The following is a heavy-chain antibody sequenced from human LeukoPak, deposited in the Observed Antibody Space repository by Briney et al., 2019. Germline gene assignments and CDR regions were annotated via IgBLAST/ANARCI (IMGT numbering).Heavy chain of an antibody. J-gene: IGHJ4*02. D-gene: IGHD6-19*01. V-gene: IGHV3-23*01. CDR3: AKPRSAWSRDFDS. Sequence: GRSLRLSCAVSGFTFSNYAMSWIRQAPGKGLEWVSAIGDSGATTYYADSVKGRFTISRDNSKNTLCLQMNSLRAEDTALYYCAKPRSAWSRDFDSWGQGTLVTVSS. CDR2: IGDSGATT. CDR1: GFTFSNYA.